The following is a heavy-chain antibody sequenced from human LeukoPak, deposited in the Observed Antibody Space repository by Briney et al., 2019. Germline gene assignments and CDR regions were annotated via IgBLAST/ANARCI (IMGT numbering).Heavy chain of an antibody. CDR1: GFTFSSYE. Sequence: GGSLRLSCAASGFTFSSYEMNWVRQAPGQGLEWVSYISSSGSTIYYADSVKGRFTFSRDNSKNSLYLQMNSLRAEDTAVYYCAKDGPPLDYWGQGTLVTVSS. J-gene: IGHJ4*02. CDR2: ISSSGSTI. V-gene: IGHV3-48*03. CDR3: AKDGPPLDY.